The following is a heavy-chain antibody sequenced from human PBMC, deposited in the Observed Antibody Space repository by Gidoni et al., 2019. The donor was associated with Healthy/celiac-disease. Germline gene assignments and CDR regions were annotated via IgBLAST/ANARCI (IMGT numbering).Heavy chain of an antibody. CDR2: INPNSGGT. J-gene: IGHJ4*02. V-gene: IGHV1-2*05. CDR3: ARGGRIQYCSSTSCPPRDY. D-gene: IGHD2-2*01. CDR1: GYTFTGSY. Sequence: QVPLVQSGAEVKKPGASVKVPCKASGYTFTGSYLHWVRQAPGQGLEWMGRINPNSGGTNYAQKFQGRVTMTRDTSISTAYMELSRLRSDDTVVYYCARGGRIQYCSSTSCPPRDYWGQGTLVTVSS.